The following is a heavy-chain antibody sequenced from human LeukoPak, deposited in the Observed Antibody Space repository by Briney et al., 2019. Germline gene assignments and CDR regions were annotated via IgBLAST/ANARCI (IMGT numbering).Heavy chain of an antibody. J-gene: IGHJ4*02. CDR2: MNPNSGNT. D-gene: IGHD1-26*01. CDR1: GYTFTSYD. Sequence: ASVKVSCKASGYTFTSYDINWVRQAPGQGLEWMGWMNPNSGNTGYAQKFQGRVTMTRNTSISTAYMELSSLRSEDTAVYYCARDDYSGSYADYWGQGTLVTVSS. V-gene: IGHV1-8*01. CDR3: ARDDYSGSYADY.